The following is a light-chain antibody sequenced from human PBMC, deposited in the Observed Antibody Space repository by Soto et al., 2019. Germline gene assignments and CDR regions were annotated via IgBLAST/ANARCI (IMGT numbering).Light chain of an antibody. CDR2: SAS. CDR3: QQGYNGPFT. V-gene: IGKV3-15*01. CDR1: QSISTE. Sequence: EIAMTQSPATLSVSPAERATLSCRASQSISTELAWYQQIPGQPPRLLTYSASTRATGVPARFTGSGSGSEFTLTTSGLQTADFAIEYCQQGYNGPFTFGQGTRLEI. J-gene: IGKJ2*01.